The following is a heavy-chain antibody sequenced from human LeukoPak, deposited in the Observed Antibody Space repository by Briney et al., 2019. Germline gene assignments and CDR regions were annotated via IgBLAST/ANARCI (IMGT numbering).Heavy chain of an antibody. V-gene: IGHV1-3*01. D-gene: IGHD3-22*01. CDR2: INAGNGNT. CDR1: GYTFTSYA. CDR3: ARNYDSSGYYYGDPDAFDI. Sequence: ASVKVSCKASGYTFTSYAMHWVRQAPGQRLEWMGWINAGNGNTKYSQKFQGRVTITRDTSASTAYMELSSLRSEDTAVYYCARNYDSSGYYYGDPDAFDIWGQGTMVTVSS. J-gene: IGHJ3*02.